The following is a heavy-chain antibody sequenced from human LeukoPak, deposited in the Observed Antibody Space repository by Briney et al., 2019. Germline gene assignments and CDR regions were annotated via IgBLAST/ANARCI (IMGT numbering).Heavy chain of an antibody. V-gene: IGHV3-30*03. D-gene: IGHD4-17*01. Sequence: SGGSLRLSCAASGFTFSSYSMNWVRQAPGKGLEWVAVISYDGSNKYYADSVKGRFTISRDNSKNTLYLQMNSLRAEDTAVYYCARDPRLRGTYYFDYWGQGTLVTVSS. CDR2: ISYDGSNK. CDR1: GFTFSSYS. CDR3: ARDPRLRGTYYFDY. J-gene: IGHJ4*02.